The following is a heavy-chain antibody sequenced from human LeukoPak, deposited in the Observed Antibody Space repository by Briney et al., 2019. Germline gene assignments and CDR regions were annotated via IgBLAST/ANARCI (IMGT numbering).Heavy chain of an antibody. CDR3: TRLYSSSSG. D-gene: IGHD6-6*01. J-gene: IGHJ4*02. CDR2: IRSKANSYAT. CDR1: GFTFSGSA. Sequence: GGSLRLSCAASGFTFSGSAMHWVRQASGKGLEWVGRIRSKANSYATAYAASVKGRFTISRDDSKNTAYLQMNSLKTEDTAVYYCTRLYSSSSGWGQGTLVTVSS. V-gene: IGHV3-73*01.